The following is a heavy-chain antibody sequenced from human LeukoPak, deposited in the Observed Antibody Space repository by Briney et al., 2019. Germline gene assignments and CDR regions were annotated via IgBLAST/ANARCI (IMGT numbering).Heavy chain of an antibody. CDR2: INPNSGGT. CDR1: GYTFTDYY. D-gene: IGHD6-19*01. Sequence: ASVKVSCKASGYTFTDYYMHWVRQAPGQGLEWMGWINPNSGGTNYAQKLQGRVTMTTDTSTSTAYMELRSLRSDDTAVYYCARVAEGSGWTDYWGQGTLVTVSS. CDR3: ARVAEGSGWTDY. V-gene: IGHV1-2*02. J-gene: IGHJ4*02.